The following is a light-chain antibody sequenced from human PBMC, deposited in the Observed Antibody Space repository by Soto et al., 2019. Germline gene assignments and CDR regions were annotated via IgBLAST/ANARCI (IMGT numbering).Light chain of an antibody. CDR2: SAF. Sequence: EIVLTQSPATLSLSPGERATLSCRASQSISNNLAWYQQKPGQAPRLVIYSAFTRATGIPARFSGSGSGTDFTLTISSLEPEDFASYYCLQDYGDSWTFGQGTKVDIK. CDR1: QSISNN. V-gene: IGKV3-15*01. J-gene: IGKJ1*01. CDR3: LQDYGDSWT.